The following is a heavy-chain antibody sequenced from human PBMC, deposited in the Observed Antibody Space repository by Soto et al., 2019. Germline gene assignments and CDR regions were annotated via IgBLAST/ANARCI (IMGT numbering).Heavy chain of an antibody. CDR2: FDPEDGET. Sequence: ASVKVSCKVSGYTLSELSIHWVRQAPGKGLEWMGGFDPEDGETIYAQKFQGRVTMTEDTSTDTAYMELSSLRSENTAVYYCATDGIAVAGTFGYWGQGTLVTVSS. CDR3: ATDGIAVAGTFGY. D-gene: IGHD6-19*01. J-gene: IGHJ4*02. CDR1: GYTLSELS. V-gene: IGHV1-24*01.